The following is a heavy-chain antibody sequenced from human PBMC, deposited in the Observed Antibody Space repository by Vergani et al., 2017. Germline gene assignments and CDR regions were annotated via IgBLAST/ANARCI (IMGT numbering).Heavy chain of an antibody. Sequence: QLQLQESGPGLVKPSETLSLTCTVSGGSISSSSYYWGWIRQPQGKGLEWIVSIYYSGSTYYTPSLKSRVTISVDTAKNQFSLTLSSVTAADTAVYYCARRRIAAGAFDIWGQGTMVTVSS. CDR2: IYYSGST. CDR3: ARRRIAAGAFDI. D-gene: IGHD6-6*01. V-gene: IGHV4-39*07. J-gene: IGHJ3*02. CDR1: GGSISSSSYY.